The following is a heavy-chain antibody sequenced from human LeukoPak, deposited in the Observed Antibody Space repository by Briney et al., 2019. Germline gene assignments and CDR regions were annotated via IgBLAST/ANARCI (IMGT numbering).Heavy chain of an antibody. J-gene: IGHJ4*02. V-gene: IGHV3-48*03. CDR1: GFTFSSYE. Sequence: PGGSLRLSCAASGFTFSSYEMNWVRQAPGKGLEWVSYISSSGTTIYYADSVKGRFTISRDNAKNSLYLQMNSLRAEDTAVYYCARETRWFGEPKNYFDYWGQGTLVTVSS. D-gene: IGHD3-10*01. CDR2: ISSSGTTI. CDR3: ARETRWFGEPKNYFDY.